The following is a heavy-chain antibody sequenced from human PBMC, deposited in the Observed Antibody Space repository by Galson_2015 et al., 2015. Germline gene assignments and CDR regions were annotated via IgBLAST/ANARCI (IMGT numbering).Heavy chain of an antibody. Sequence: SLRLSCAASGFSFNSYAMTWLRQAPGNGLEWVSGIDGSGGSTIYADSVKGRFTVSRDNSKNTLYLQMNSLRVEDTAVYYCANYYFDNSNYPSPPRFDPWGQGALVTVSS. CDR2: IDGSGGST. D-gene: IGHD3-22*01. J-gene: IGHJ5*02. CDR3: ANYYFDNSNYPSPPRFDP. V-gene: IGHV3-23*01. CDR1: GFSFNSYA.